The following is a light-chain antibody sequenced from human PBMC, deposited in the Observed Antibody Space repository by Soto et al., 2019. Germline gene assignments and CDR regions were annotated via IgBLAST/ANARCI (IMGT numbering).Light chain of an antibody. CDR2: GAT. CDR1: QSVRSNQ. Sequence: EIVLTQSPGTLSLSPGERATLSCRASQSVRSNQLAWYQQKVGQAPRLLIYGATSRATGIPHRFSGSGSGTDFTLTISRLEPEDFAVYYCQQYGRSPLTFGPGTKVDIK. V-gene: IGKV3-20*01. J-gene: IGKJ3*01. CDR3: QQYGRSPLT.